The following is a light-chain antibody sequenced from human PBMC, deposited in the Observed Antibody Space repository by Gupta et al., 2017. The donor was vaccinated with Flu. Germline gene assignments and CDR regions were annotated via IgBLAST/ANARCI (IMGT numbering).Light chain of an antibody. CDR2: GAS. V-gene: IGKV3-20*01. Sequence: GTLSLSPGERATLSCRASQSVSSSYSAWYQQKPGQAPRLLIYGASSRATGIPDRFSGSGSGTDFTLSISRLEPEDFAVYYCQQYGRSPRTFGQGTKVEIK. J-gene: IGKJ1*01. CDR1: QSVSSSY. CDR3: QQYGRSPRT.